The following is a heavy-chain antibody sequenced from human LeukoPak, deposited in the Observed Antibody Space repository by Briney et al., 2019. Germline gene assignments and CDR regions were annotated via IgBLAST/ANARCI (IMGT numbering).Heavy chain of an antibody. CDR1: GFTFSSYA. D-gene: IGHD2-21*02. V-gene: IGHV3-30*04. Sequence: PGGSLRLSCAASGFTFSSYAMHWVRQAPGKGLEWVAVISYDGSNKYYADSVRGRFTISRDNSKNTLYLQMNSLRAEDTAVYYCARDHVVVTAILSYYYYGMDVWGQGTTVTVSS. CDR2: ISYDGSNK. CDR3: ARDHVVVTAILSYYYYGMDV. J-gene: IGHJ6*02.